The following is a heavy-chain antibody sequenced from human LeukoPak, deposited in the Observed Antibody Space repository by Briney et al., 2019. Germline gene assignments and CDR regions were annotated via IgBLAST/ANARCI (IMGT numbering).Heavy chain of an antibody. V-gene: IGHV1-69*13. Sequence: SVKVSCKASGYTFTSYDINWVRQATGQGLEWMGGIIPIFGTANYAQKFQGRVTITADESTSTAYMELSSLRSEDTAVYYCARSGDYNWFDPWGQGTLVTVSS. CDR3: ARSGDYNWFDP. CDR1: GYTFTSYD. CDR2: IIPIFGTA. J-gene: IGHJ5*02. D-gene: IGHD6-25*01.